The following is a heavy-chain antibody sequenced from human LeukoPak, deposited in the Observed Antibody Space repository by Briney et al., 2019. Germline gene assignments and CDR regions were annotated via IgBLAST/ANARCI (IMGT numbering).Heavy chain of an antibody. Sequence: GGSLRLSCAASGFTFSDYYMSWIRQAPGKGLGWVSYISSSGSTIYYADSVKGRFTISRDNAKNSLYLQMHSLRAEDTAVYYCARLLYGSGSYYRAPHAFDIWGQGTMVTVSS. CDR2: ISSSGSTI. D-gene: IGHD3-10*01. V-gene: IGHV3-11*01. J-gene: IGHJ3*02. CDR1: GFTFSDYY. CDR3: ARLLYGSGSYYRAPHAFDI.